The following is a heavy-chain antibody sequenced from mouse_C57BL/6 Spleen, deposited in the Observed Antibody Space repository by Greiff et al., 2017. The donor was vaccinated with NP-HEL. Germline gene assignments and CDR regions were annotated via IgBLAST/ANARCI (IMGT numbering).Heavy chain of an antibody. D-gene: IGHD1-1*01. CDR2: IYPGDGDT. V-gene: IGHV1-82*01. Sequence: VQLQQSGPELVKPGASVKISCKASGYAFSSSWMNWVKQRPGKGLEWIGRIYPGDGDTNYNGKFKGKATLTADKSSSTAYMQLSSLTSEDSAVYFCAKAYYYGSSLLFAYWGQGTLVTVSA. J-gene: IGHJ3*01. CDR3: AKAYYYGSSLLFAY. CDR1: GYAFSSSW.